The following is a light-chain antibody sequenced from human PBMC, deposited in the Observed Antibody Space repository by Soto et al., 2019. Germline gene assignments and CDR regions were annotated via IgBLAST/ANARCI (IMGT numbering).Light chain of an antibody. J-gene: IGKJ1*01. Sequence: DIQMTQSPSTLSASVGDRVTITCRASQSISSWLAWYQQKPGKAPKLLIYKASSLESGVPSRFSGSGSGTEFTLTISSLQPDDFATYYGQQYNSYPWTFGQGTKVVIK. CDR1: QSISSW. CDR2: KAS. V-gene: IGKV1-5*03. CDR3: QQYNSYPWT.